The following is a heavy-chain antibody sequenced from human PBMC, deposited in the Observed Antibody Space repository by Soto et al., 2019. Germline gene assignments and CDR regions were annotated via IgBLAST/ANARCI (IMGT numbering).Heavy chain of an antibody. D-gene: IGHD6-13*01. CDR3: ARVSGSSWSNWFDP. Sequence: SETLSLTCTVSGGSISSYYLSWIRQPPGKGLEWIGYIYYSGSTNYNPSLKSRVTISVDTSKNQFSLKLSSVTAADTAVYYCARVSGSSWSNWFDPWGQGTLVTVSS. J-gene: IGHJ5*02. CDR2: IYYSGST. V-gene: IGHV4-59*01. CDR1: GGSISSYY.